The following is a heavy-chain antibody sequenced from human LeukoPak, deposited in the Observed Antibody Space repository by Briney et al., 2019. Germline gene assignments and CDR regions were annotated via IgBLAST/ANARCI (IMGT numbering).Heavy chain of an antibody. CDR2: IIPIFGTA. D-gene: IGHD2-15*01. CDR1: GGTFSSYA. Sequence: SVKVSCKASGGTFSSYAISWVRQAPGQGLEWMGGIIPIFGTANYAQKFQGRVTITTDESTSTAYMELSSLRSEDTAVYYCARVLASRNYYYYYMDVWGKGTTVTVSS. CDR3: ARVLASRNYYYYYMDV. J-gene: IGHJ6*03. V-gene: IGHV1-69*05.